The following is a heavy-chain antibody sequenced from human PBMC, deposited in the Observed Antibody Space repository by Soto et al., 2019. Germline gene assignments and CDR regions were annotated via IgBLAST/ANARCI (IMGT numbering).Heavy chain of an antibody. Sequence: LSLTCSVSGGTISGYYWTWIRQPAGKGLEWIGRIYSSGNTKYNPSLQSRVTMSLDTSNSQFSLRLTSVTAADTAVYYCARGQRFSDWFDPWGQGTLVTVSS. D-gene: IGHD3-3*01. CDR2: IYSSGNT. J-gene: IGHJ5*02. V-gene: IGHV4-4*07. CDR3: ARGQRFSDWFDP. CDR1: GGTISGYY.